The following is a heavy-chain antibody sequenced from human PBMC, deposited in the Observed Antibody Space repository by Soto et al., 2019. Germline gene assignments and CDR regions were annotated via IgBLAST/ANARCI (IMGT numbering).Heavy chain of an antibody. CDR2: IWSDGSNK. V-gene: IGHV3-33*01. Sequence: QVQLVESGGGVVQPGRSLRLSCAASGFTFSSYGMHWVRQAPGKGLEWVAVIWSDGSNKYYADSVKGRFTIFRDNSKNTLYLQMNSLRAEDTAVYYCAREFWSGPFDYWGQGTLVTVSS. J-gene: IGHJ4*02. D-gene: IGHD3-3*01. CDR1: GFTFSSYG. CDR3: AREFWSGPFDY.